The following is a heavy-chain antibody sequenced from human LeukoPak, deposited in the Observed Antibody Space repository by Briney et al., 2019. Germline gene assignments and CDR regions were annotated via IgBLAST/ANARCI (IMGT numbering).Heavy chain of an antibody. CDR1: GFTFSSYW. V-gene: IGHV3-7*04. CDR3: ARAYDYVWGY. CDR2: INQAGNEK. J-gene: IGHJ4*02. D-gene: IGHD3-16*01. Sequence: GGSLRLSCAVSGFTFSSYWMSWVRQAPGKGLEWVANINQAGNEKYYADSVRGRFTISRDNAKNSLYLQMNSLGAEDTAVYYCARAYDYVWGYWGQGTLVTVSS.